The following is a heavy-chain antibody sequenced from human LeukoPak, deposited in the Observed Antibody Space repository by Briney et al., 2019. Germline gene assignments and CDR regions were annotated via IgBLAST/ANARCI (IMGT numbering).Heavy chain of an antibody. V-gene: IGHV3-23*01. D-gene: IGHD6-19*01. CDR1: GFTFSTYA. CDR2: ITGSGGNT. CDR3: AKTSGWPYFDY. J-gene: IGHJ4*02. Sequence: ETGGSLRLSCAASGFTFSTYAMSWVRQAPGKGLEWVSAITGSGGNTYYADSVKGRFTTSRDNSKNTVYLQVNSLRAEDTAEYYCAKTSGWPYFDYWGQGTLVTVSS.